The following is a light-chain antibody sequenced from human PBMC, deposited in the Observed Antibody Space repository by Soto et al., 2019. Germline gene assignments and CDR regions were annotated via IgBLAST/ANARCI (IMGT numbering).Light chain of an antibody. CDR2: KAS. J-gene: IGKJ1*01. CDR3: QHYNSYSEA. Sequence: AIRMPQSPSSLSASTGDRVTITCRASQGISSYLAWYQQKPGKAPKLLIYKASTLKSGVPSRFSGSGSGTEFTLTISSLQPDDFATYYCQHYNSYSEAFGQGTKVDI. CDR1: QGISSY. V-gene: IGKV1-8*01.